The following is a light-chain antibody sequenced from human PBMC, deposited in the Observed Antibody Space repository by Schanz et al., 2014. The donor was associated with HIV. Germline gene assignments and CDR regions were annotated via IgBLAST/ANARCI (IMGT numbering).Light chain of an antibody. CDR1: SSNVGGYNY. Sequence: QSALTQPPSASGSRGQSVAISCNGSSSNVGGYNYVSWYQQHPGKAPKLMIYEVDKRPSGVPDRFSGSKSGNTASLTISGLQADDEADYYCSSYAGSGNLGVFGGGTKLTVL. V-gene: IGLV2-8*01. J-gene: IGLJ2*01. CDR3: SSYAGSGNLGV. CDR2: EVD.